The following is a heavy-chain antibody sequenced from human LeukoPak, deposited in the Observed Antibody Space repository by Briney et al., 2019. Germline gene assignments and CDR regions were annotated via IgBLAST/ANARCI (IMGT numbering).Heavy chain of an antibody. J-gene: IGHJ3*01. Sequence: GASVKVSCKASGYTFTGYYIHWVRQAPGQGLEWMGWVNTNSGATNYAQKFQGRVTMTRDTSISTAYMELNSLREDDTALYYCTKPQPGAFEVWGQGTMVTVSS. CDR3: TKPQPGAFEV. CDR2: VNTNSGAT. CDR1: GYTFTGYY. D-gene: IGHD2-2*01. V-gene: IGHV1-2*02.